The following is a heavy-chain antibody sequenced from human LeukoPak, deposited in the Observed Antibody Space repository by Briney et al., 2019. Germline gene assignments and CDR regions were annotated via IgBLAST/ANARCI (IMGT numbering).Heavy chain of an antibody. J-gene: IGHJ4*02. D-gene: IGHD6-19*01. Sequence: GASVKVSCKASGYTFTSYYMHWVRQAPGQGLEWLGIINPSGGSTSYAQKFQGRVTMTRDMSTSTVYMELSSLRSEDTAVYYCARDIRISPRSIAVAASFDYWGQGTLVTVSS. V-gene: IGHV1-46*01. CDR3: ARDIRISPRSIAVAASFDY. CDR2: INPSGGST. CDR1: GYTFTSYY.